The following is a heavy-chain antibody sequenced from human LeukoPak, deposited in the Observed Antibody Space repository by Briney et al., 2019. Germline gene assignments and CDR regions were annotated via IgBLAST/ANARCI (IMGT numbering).Heavy chain of an antibody. CDR2: IKQDGSDK. D-gene: IGHD3-22*01. CDR1: GFSFSNYW. J-gene: IGHJ3*02. CDR3: ARDRSIPSYDIFDI. Sequence: PGGSLRLSCAASGFSFSNYWMHWVRQAPGKGLEWVASIKQDGSDKYYEDSVKGRFTISRDNAKNSLYLQMNSLRAEDTAVYYCARDRSIPSYDIFDIWGQGTLVTVSS. V-gene: IGHV3-7*01.